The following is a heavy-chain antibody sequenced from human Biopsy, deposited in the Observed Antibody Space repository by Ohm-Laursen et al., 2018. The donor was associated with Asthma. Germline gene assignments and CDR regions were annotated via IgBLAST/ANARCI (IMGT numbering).Heavy chain of an antibody. CDR1: GYNFISFA. Sequence: EPSVNVSCKASGYNFISFAIHWVRQAPGQRLEWMGWVNTGNGDTKYSQKFQGRVTITRDTSASTAYMELRSLRSEDTATCYWARTYYDFLTGQVKDVFGVWGQGTMVTVSS. J-gene: IGHJ3*01. V-gene: IGHV1-3*04. D-gene: IGHD3-9*01. CDR3: ARTYYDFLTGQVKDVFGV. CDR2: VNTGNGDT.